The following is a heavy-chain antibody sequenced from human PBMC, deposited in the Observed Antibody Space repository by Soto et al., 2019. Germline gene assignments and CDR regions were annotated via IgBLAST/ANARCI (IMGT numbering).Heavy chain of an antibody. CDR3: AKDFTPLNYGMDV. J-gene: IGHJ6*02. CDR2: ISYDGSNK. V-gene: IGHV3-30*18. Sequence: QVQLVESGGGVVQPGRSLRLSCAASGFTFSSYGMHWVRQAPGKGLEWVAVISYDGSNKYYADSVKGRFTISRDNSKNTLYLQMNSLRAEDTAVYYCAKDFTPLNYGMDVWGQGTTVTVSS. CDR1: GFTFSSYG.